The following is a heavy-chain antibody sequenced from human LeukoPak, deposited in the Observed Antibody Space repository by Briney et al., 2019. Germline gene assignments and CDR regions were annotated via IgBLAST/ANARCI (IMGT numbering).Heavy chain of an antibody. CDR1: GYTFTSYY. D-gene: IGHD3-10*01. CDR2: IYPSGGST. Sequence: ASVKVSCKASGYTFTSYYIHWVRQAPGQGPEWMGIIYPSGGSTTYAQKFQGRVTMTRDMSTSTVYMELSSLRSEDTAVYYCARLDKQLLRGVDLYYYYMDVWGKGTTVTISS. J-gene: IGHJ6*03. V-gene: IGHV1-46*01. CDR3: ARLDKQLLRGVDLYYYYMDV.